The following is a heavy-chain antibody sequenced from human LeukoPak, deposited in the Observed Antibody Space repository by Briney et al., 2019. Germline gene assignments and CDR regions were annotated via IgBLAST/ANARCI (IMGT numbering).Heavy chain of an antibody. D-gene: IGHD3-22*01. V-gene: IGHV3-23*01. Sequence: GSLRLSCAASGFTFRDYTMNWVRQTPGKGLEWISAISSDGGATYYADSVKGRFTISRDNSKNTLYLQMSSLRAEDTAVYYCAKDRRFHYDSSGNYYFDYWGQGTLVTVSS. J-gene: IGHJ4*02. CDR3: AKDRRFHYDSSGNYYFDY. CDR2: ISSDGGAT. CDR1: GFTFRDYT.